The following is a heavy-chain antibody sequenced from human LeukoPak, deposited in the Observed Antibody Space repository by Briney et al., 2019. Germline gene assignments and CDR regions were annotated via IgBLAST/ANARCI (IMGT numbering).Heavy chain of an antibody. V-gene: IGHV5-51*01. CDR1: GDSSTNYW. D-gene: IGHD1-14*01. J-gene: IGHJ4*02. CDR2: VYLGDSDT. Sequence: GESLKISCEVSGDSSTNYWIAWVRQMPGRGLEWMGIVYLGDSDTRYSPSFQGLVTLSADKSINTAYLHWSSLQASDTAMYLCARHVNFLEPVFDHWGQGTLVTVSS. CDR3: ARHVNFLEPVFDH.